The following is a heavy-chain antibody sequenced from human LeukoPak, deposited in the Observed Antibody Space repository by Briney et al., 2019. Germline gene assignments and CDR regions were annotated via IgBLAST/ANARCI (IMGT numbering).Heavy chain of an antibody. J-gene: IGHJ4*02. V-gene: IGHV1-46*01. CDR3: ARFAVHRRLLVTGQFGLDY. CDR2: INPSGGNI. CDR1: GYTFTSYY. D-gene: IGHD3-9*01. Sequence: ASVKVSCKASGYTFTSYYMYWVRQAPGQGLEWMGLINPSGGNIRYAQNSQGRVTMTRDTSTSTVYMELSSLRSEDTAVYYCARFAVHRRLLVTGQFGLDYWGQGTLVTVSS.